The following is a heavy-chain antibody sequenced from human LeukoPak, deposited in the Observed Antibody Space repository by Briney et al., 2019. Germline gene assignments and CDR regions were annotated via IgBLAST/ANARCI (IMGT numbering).Heavy chain of an antibody. D-gene: IGHD6-19*01. CDR1: GGSISSSGYY. CDR2: IHYSGNT. V-gene: IGHV4-39*01. CDR3: ARHRGQWLAAFDY. J-gene: IGHJ4*02. Sequence: SETLSLTCTVSGGSISSSGYYWGWIRQPPGKGLEWIGSIHYSGNTYYNSSLKSRVTISVDTSKNQFSLKLSSVTAADTAVYYCARHRGQWLAAFDYWGQGTLVTVSS.